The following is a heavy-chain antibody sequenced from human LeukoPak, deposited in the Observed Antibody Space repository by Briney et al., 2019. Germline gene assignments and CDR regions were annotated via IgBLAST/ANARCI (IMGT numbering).Heavy chain of an antibody. V-gene: IGHV4-59*01. CDR2: IYYSGRT. CDR1: GGSISSYY. J-gene: IGHJ4*02. CDR3: ARGPNRYYFDY. Sequence: SETLSLTCTVSGGSISSYYWSWIRQPPGKGLEWTGYIYYSGRTNYNPSLKSRVTISVDTSKHQFSLKLSSVSAADTAVYYCARGPNRYYFDYWGQGNLVTVSS. D-gene: IGHD2/OR15-2a*01.